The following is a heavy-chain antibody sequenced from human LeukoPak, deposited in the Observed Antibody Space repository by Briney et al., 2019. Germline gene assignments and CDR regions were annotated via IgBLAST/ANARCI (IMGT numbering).Heavy chain of an antibody. J-gene: IGHJ3*02. CDR3: VKVGGSGYYPDI. CDR1: GFTFSSYA. V-gene: IGHV3-23*01. D-gene: IGHD3-22*01. Sequence: GGTLTLSCAASGFTFSSYAMSWVRQAPAPGLELVSAVSANGVSTYHADSVKGRLTISRDNSKNTVNLQMNSLRGEDTAVYYCVKVGGSGYYPDIWGQGTMVTVSS. CDR2: VSANGVST.